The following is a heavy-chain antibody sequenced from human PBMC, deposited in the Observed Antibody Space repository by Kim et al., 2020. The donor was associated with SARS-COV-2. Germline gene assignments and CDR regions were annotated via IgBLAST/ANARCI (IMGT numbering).Heavy chain of an antibody. D-gene: IGHD1-1*01. CDR3: AGLVVPGSTHYYFDY. V-gene: IGHV4-31*02. J-gene: IGHJ4*02. Sequence: PALQERVTISVDTSKNQFSLKLSSVTAADTAVYYCAGLVVPGSTHYYFDYWGQGTLVTVSS.